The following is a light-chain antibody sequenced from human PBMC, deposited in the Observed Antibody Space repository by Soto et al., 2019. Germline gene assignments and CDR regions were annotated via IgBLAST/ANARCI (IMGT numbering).Light chain of an antibody. CDR2: DTS. CDR3: QQYGRSPAT. Sequence: LVLRQSPVTLSLSPGDRATLSCRASQSVSTYLAWYRQTPGQAPRLLIYDTSNRATGVPPRFSGSRSGTDFTLTISRLEPGDFAVYYCQQYGRSPATFGQGTKVDIK. J-gene: IGKJ1*01. CDR1: QSVSTY. V-gene: IGKV3-20*01.